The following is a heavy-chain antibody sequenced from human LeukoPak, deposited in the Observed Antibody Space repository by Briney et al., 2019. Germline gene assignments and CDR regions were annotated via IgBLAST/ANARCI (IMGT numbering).Heavy chain of an antibody. CDR1: GFTFSSYA. J-gene: IGHJ4*02. CDR3: AKEQQSTWLPLDY. Sequence: HTGGSLRLSCAASGFTFSSYAMSWVRQAPGKGLEWVSAISGSGGSTYYADSVKGRFTISRDNSKNTLYLQMNSLRAEDTAVYYCAKEQQSTWLPLDYWGLGTLVTVSS. CDR2: ISGSGGST. D-gene: IGHD3-22*01. V-gene: IGHV3-23*01.